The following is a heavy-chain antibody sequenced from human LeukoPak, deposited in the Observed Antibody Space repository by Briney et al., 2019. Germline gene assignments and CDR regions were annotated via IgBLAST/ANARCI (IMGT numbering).Heavy chain of an antibody. D-gene: IGHD1-26*01. CDR2: INPNSGGT. J-gene: IGHJ4*02. V-gene: IGHV1-2*02. Sequence: ASVKVSCKASGYTFTGYYMHWVRRALGQGLEWMGWINPNSGGTNYAQKFQGRVTMTRDTSISTAYMELSRLRSDDTAVYYCARDQEGATTPDYWGQGTLVTVSS. CDR1: GYTFTGYY. CDR3: ARDQEGATTPDY.